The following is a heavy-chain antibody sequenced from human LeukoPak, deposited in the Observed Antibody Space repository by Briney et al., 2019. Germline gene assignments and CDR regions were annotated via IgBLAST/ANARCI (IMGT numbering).Heavy chain of an antibody. Sequence: PGGSLRLSCAASGFAFISSEMIWVRQAPGKGLEWVSHINSGGTTMYNADAVKGRFTISRDNAKNTLYLQMNSLRAEDTAVYYCTGHHQAYSRTYWGQGTLVTVSS. J-gene: IGHJ4*02. CDR1: GFAFISSE. CDR3: TGHHQAYSRTY. CDR2: INSGGTTM. D-gene: IGHD6-13*01. V-gene: IGHV3-48*03.